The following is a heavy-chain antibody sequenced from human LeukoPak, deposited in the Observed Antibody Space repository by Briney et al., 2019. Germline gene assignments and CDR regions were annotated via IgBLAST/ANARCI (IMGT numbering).Heavy chain of an antibody. CDR1: GYRFTSYW. CDR3: ARRKLGSIAAAADNWFDP. Sequence: GESLKISCKGPGYRFTSYWIGWVRQMPGKGLEWMGIIYPGDSDTRYSPSFQGQVTISADKSISTAYLQWSSLKASDTAMYYCARRKLGSIAAAADNWFDPWGQGTLVTVSS. J-gene: IGHJ5*02. D-gene: IGHD6-13*01. V-gene: IGHV5-51*01. CDR2: IYPGDSDT.